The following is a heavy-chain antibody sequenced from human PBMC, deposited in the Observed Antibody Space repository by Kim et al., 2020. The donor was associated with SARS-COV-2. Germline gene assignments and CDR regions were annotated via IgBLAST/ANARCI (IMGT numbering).Heavy chain of an antibody. D-gene: IGHD2-8*01. J-gene: IGHJ4*02. Sequence: GGSLRLSCAASGFTFSSYAMHWVRQAPGKGLEWVAVISYDGSNKYYADSVKGRFTISRDNSKNTLYLQMNSLRAEDTAVYYCAREGGILMVYAPGYWGQGTLVTVSS. V-gene: IGHV3-30-3*01. CDR1: GFTFSSYA. CDR3: AREGGILMVYAPGY. CDR2: ISYDGSNK.